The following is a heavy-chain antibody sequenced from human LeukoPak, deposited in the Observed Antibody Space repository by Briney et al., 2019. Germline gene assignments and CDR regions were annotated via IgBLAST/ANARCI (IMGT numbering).Heavy chain of an antibody. V-gene: IGHV3-48*02. CDR2: ISRSSNTI. J-gene: IGHJ4*02. CDR3: ARGTYGDYVQYQFDF. D-gene: IGHD4-17*01. CDR1: GFTFSSYS. Sequence: PGGSLRLSCAASGFTFSSYSMNWVRQAPGKGLEWVSYISRSSNTIYYADSVKGRFTISRDNAKNSLYLQMNSLRDDDTAVYYCARGTYGDYVQYQFDFWGQGTLVTASS.